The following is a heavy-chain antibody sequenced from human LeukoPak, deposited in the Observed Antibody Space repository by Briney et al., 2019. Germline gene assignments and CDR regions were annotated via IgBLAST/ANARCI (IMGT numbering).Heavy chain of an antibody. J-gene: IGHJ6*03. V-gene: IGHV4-59*01. CDR2: IYYSGST. Sequence: PSETLSLTCTVSGGSISSYYWSWIRQPPGKGLEWIGYIYYSGSTNYNPSLKSRVTISVDTSKNQFSLKLSSVTAADTAVYYCARGVPAANRERYYYYYMDVWGKGTTVTISS. CDR3: ARGVPAANRERYYYYYMDV. CDR1: GGSISSYY. D-gene: IGHD2-2*01.